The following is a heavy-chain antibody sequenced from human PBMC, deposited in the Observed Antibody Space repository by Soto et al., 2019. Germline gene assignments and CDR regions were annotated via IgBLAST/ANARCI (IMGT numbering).Heavy chain of an antibody. CDR2: IFWVGGGT. V-gene: IGHV3-9*01. J-gene: IGHJ4*02. D-gene: IGHD3-16*01. CDR1: GSTIDDYA. CDR3: VKDLSRGGLES. Sequence: EVQVVESGGGLVQPGGSLTLSCVVSGSTIDDYAMHWVRQVPGKGLEWVSGIFWVGGGTGYADSVKGRFTISRDRARSSLSLQMSSLRIEDTAVYYCVKDLSRGGLESWGQGTRVTVSS.